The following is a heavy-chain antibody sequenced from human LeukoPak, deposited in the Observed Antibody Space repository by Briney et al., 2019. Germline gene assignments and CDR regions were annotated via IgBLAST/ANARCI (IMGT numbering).Heavy chain of an antibody. CDR1: GGSLSSTNYY. J-gene: IGHJ4*02. CDR2: AYYSGST. V-gene: IGHV4-39*01. CDR3: AMHYGSGSYFAY. D-gene: IGHD3-10*01. Sequence: SETLSLTCTVSGGSLSSTNYYWGWIRQPPGKGLEWIGSAYYSGSTYYNPSLKSRVTISVNTSKNQFSLRLRSVTAADTAVYYCAMHYGSGSYFAYWGQGTLVTVSS.